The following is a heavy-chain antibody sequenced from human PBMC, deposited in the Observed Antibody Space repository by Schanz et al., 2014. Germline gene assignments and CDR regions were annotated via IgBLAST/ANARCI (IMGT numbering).Heavy chain of an antibody. CDR3: ARPALWFGDNCFDP. CDR2: IYIGGNT. D-gene: IGHD3-10*01. CDR1: GFSVGNKY. J-gene: IGHJ5*02. V-gene: IGHV3-66*01. Sequence: EVQLVESGGGLVQPGGSLRLSCAASGFSVGNKYMNWVRQAPGKGLEWVSFIYIGGNTYYADSVKGRFTISRDNAKNTLYLQMNSLRAEDTAVYYCARPALWFGDNCFDPWGQGTLXTVSS.